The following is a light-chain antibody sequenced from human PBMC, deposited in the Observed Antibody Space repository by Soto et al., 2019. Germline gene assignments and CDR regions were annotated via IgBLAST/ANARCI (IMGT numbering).Light chain of an antibody. Sequence: EIVLTQSPVTLSLSPGERATLSCRASQSVSSSYLAWYQQKPGQAPRLLIYAASSRATGIPDRFSGSGSGTDFTVTINRLEPEDFAVYYCQQYGSSPLTFGGGTKVEIK. CDR3: QQYGSSPLT. V-gene: IGKV3-20*01. J-gene: IGKJ4*01. CDR2: AAS. CDR1: QSVSSSY.